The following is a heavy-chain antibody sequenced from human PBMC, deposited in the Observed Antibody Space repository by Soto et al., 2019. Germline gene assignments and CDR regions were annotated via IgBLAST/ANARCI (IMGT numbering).Heavy chain of an antibody. CDR1: GLTFSSYA. Sequence: GGSLRLSCAASGLTFSSYAMHWVRQAPGKGLEWVAVIAYDGTNKYYADSVKGRFTISRDNSNTLYLQLNSVRGEDTAVYYCARERVEYGDYSFYGMDVWGQGTTVTVSS. V-gene: IGHV3-30-3*01. CDR2: IAYDGTNK. D-gene: IGHD2-15*01. CDR3: ARERVEYGDYSFYGMDV. J-gene: IGHJ6*02.